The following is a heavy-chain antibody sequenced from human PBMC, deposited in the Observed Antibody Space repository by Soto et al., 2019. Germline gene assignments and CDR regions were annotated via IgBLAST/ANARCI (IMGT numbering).Heavy chain of an antibody. CDR2: ISSSGSTI. J-gene: IGHJ6*02. V-gene: IGHV3-48*03. Sequence: GGSLRLSCAASGFTFSSYEMNWVRQAPGKGLEWVSYISSSGSTIYYADSVKGRFTISRDNAKNSLYLQMNSLRAEDTAVYYCARDPVTTSVANYYGMDVLGQGTTVTVSS. D-gene: IGHD4-17*01. CDR3: ARDPVTTSVANYYGMDV. CDR1: GFTFSSYE.